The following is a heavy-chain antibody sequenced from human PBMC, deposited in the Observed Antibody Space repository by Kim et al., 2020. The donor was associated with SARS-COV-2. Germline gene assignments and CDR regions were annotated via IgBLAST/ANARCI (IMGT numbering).Heavy chain of an antibody. Sequence: GESLKISCKGSGYSFTSYWISWVRQMPGKGLEWMGRIDPSDSYTNYSPSFQGHVTISADKSISTAYLQWSSVKASDTAMYYCARAVGATLFDAFDIWGQGTMVTVSS. CDR2: IDPSDSYT. J-gene: IGHJ3*02. D-gene: IGHD1-26*01. CDR3: ARAVGATLFDAFDI. CDR1: GYSFTSYW. V-gene: IGHV5-10-1*01.